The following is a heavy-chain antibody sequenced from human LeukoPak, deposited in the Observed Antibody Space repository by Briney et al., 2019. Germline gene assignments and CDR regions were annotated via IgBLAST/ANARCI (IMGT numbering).Heavy chain of an antibody. CDR2: ISSSSSYI. Sequence: PGGSLRLSCVASGFAFSGYSMNWVRQAPGKGLEWISSISSSSSYIYYADSVKGRFTISRDNAKNSLYLQMNNLRAEDTAVYYCANDARFGVVIPDAFDIWGQGTMVTVSS. V-gene: IGHV3-21*01. CDR1: GFAFSGYS. D-gene: IGHD3-3*01. J-gene: IGHJ3*02. CDR3: ANDARFGVVIPDAFDI.